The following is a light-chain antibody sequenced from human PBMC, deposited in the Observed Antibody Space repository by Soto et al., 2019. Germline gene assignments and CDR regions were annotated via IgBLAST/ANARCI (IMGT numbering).Light chain of an antibody. CDR3: LQHNAFPLT. CDR1: QGIYNF. Sequence: DIQLTQSPSFLSASVGDRVTITCRASQGIYNFLAWYQQKPGKAPKLLIYAASTLQSGVPSRISGSGSGTEFTLTISSLQPEDFATYYCLQHNAFPLTFGNRTRPEI. V-gene: IGKV1-9*01. CDR2: AAS. J-gene: IGKJ5*01.